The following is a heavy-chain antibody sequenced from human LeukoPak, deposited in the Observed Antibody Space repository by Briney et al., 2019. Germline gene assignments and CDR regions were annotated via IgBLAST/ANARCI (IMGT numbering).Heavy chain of an antibody. CDR3: ARDRIASNYYGSGSYYNAFGY. J-gene: IGHJ4*02. Sequence: ASVKVSCKASGYTFTGYYMNWVRQAPGQGLEWMGRINPNIGVTNYAQKFQGRVTMTRDTSISTAYMELSRLRSDDTAVYYCARDRIASNYYGSGSYYNAFGYWGQGTLVTVAS. V-gene: IGHV1-2*06. CDR2: INPNIGVT. CDR1: GYTFTGYY. D-gene: IGHD3-10*01.